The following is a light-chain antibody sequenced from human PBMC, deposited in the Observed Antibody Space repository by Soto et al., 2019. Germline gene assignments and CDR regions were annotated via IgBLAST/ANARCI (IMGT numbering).Light chain of an antibody. J-gene: IGLJ1*01. CDR3: SSYADGNNYV. CDR1: SSDVGGYNY. CDR2: EVS. Sequence: QSALTQPPSASGSPGQSVTISCTGTSSDVGGYNYVSWYQQHPGKAPKLMIYEVSKRPSGVPDRFSGSKSGNTASLTVSGLQAEDEADYYCSSYADGNNYVFGTGTKLTVL. V-gene: IGLV2-8*01.